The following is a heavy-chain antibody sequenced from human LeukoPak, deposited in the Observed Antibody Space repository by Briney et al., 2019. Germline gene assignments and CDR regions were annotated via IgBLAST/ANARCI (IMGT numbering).Heavy chain of an antibody. CDR2: IYYSGST. D-gene: IGHD3-3*01. Sequence: SETLSLTCTVSGGSISSYYWSWIRQPPGKGLEWIGYIYYSGSTYYNPSLKSRVTISVDTSKNQFSLKLSSVTAADTAVYYCARATAWSGYPVDYWGQGTLVTVSS. CDR1: GGSISSYY. V-gene: IGHV4-30-4*01. J-gene: IGHJ4*02. CDR3: ARATAWSGYPVDY.